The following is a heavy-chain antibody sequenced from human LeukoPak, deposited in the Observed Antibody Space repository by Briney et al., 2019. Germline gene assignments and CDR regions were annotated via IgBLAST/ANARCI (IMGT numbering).Heavy chain of an antibody. CDR3: ARVREWELRYDAFDI. CDR1: GFTFSSYS. CDR2: ISSSSSYI. D-gene: IGHD1-26*01. V-gene: IGHV3-21*01. J-gene: IGHJ3*02. Sequence: GGSLRLSCAASGFTFSSYSVNWVRQAPGKGLEWVSSISSSSSYIYYADSVKGRFTISGDNAKNSLYLQMNSLRAEDTAVYYCARVREWELRYDAFDIWGQGTMVTVSS.